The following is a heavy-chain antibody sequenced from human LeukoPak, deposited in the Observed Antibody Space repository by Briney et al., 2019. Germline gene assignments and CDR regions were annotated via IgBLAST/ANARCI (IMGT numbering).Heavy chain of an antibody. CDR1: GGTFTSYA. CDR2: IIPIFGTA. V-gene: IGHV1-69*06. J-gene: IGHJ1*01. CDR3: AGDDPIAEYFQH. Sequence: ASVKVSCKASGGTFTSYAISWVRQAPEQGLEWMGGIIPIFGTANYAQKFQGRVTITADKSTSTAYMELRSLRSEDTAVYYCAGDDPIAEYFQHWGQGTLVTVSS.